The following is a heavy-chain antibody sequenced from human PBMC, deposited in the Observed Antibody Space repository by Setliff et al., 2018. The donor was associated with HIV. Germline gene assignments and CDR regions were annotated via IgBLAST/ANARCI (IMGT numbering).Heavy chain of an antibody. D-gene: IGHD1-1*01. V-gene: IGHV4-34*01. CDR1: GGSFSGYY. J-gene: IGHJ4*02. CDR2: INHSGST. Sequence: PSETLSLTCAVYGGSFSGYYWSWIRQPPGKGLEWIGEINHSGSTNYNPSLQSRVTIPVDTSKNQLSLMLGSMTAADTAVYYCARERLSRLGFDYWGQGTLVTVSS. CDR3: ARERLSRLGFDY.